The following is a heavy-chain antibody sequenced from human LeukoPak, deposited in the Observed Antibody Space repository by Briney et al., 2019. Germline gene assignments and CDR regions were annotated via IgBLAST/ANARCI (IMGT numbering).Heavy chain of an antibody. CDR1: GFXFSXXX. D-gene: IGHD1-7*01. V-gene: IGHV3-21*01. CDR3: ARFYNWNYVGYFDY. J-gene: IGHJ4*02. Sequence: SGGSLRLSCAASGFXFSXXXXXWXXXXXXXXXXXXXSISSSSSYIYYADSVKGRFTISRDNAKNSLYLQMNSLRAEDTAVYYCARFYNWNYVGYFDYWGQGTLVTVSS. CDR2: ISSSSSYI.